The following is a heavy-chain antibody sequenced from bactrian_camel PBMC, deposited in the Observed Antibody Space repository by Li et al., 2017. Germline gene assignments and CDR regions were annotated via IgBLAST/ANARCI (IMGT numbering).Heavy chain of an antibody. Sequence: HVQLVESGGGSVQAGGSLRLSCAASDYTYSTACMAWFRQGPGKDREAVASIWTADGRTYYADSVKGRFSISRDSAKNTLFLQMDKLTPDDTAMYYCAAGYRFLGLLNKDAYTFWGQGTQVTVS. V-gene: IGHV3S54*01. CDR3: AAGYRFLGLLNKDAYTF. J-gene: IGHJ4*01. CDR2: IWTADGRT. D-gene: IGHD3*01. CDR1: DYTYSTAC.